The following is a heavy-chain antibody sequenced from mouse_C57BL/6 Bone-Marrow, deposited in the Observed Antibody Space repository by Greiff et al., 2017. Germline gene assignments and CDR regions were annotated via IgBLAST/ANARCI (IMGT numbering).Heavy chain of an antibody. Sequence: EVKVIESGGGLVQPKGSLKLSCAASGFTFNTSAMHWVRQAPGKGLEWVARIRSKSSNYASYYADSVKDRFTISTDDSPSILHLQMNNMTTEDAAMYYGVRKGLLAGYAMDYWGQGTSVTVSS. J-gene: IGHJ4*01. CDR1: GFTFNTSA. CDR2: IRSKSSNYAS. CDR3: VRKGLLAGYAMDY. D-gene: IGHD3-3*01. V-gene: IGHV10-3*01.